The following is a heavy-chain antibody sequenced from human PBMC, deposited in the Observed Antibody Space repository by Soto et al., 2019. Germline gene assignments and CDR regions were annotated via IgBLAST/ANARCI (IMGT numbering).Heavy chain of an antibody. D-gene: IGHD3-22*01. Sequence: GESLKISCKASGYNFGGYWIGWVRQMPGKGLEWMGIIFPGDSDTRYSPSFQGHVTISADKSISTAYLQWSSLKASDTAMYYCARRLFRTEAQCFDYWGQGTLVTVSS. CDR1: GYNFGGYW. V-gene: IGHV5-51*01. J-gene: IGHJ4*02. CDR2: IFPGDSDT. CDR3: ARRLFRTEAQCFDY.